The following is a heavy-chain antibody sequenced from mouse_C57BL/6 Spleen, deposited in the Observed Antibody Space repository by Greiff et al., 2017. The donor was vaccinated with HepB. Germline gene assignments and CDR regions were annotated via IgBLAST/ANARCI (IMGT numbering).Heavy chain of an antibody. Sequence: VQLKQSGAELVRPGASVKLSCTASGFNIKDDYMHWVKQRPEQGLEWIGWIDPENGDTEYASKFQGKATITADTSSNTAYLQLSSLTSEDTAVYYCTTWLSFAYWGQGTLVTVSA. CDR2: IDPENGDT. CDR3: TTWLSFAY. J-gene: IGHJ3*01. CDR1: GFNIKDDY. D-gene: IGHD2-2*01. V-gene: IGHV14-4*01.